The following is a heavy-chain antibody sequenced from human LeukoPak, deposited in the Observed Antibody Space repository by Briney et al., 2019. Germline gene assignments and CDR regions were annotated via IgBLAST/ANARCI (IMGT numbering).Heavy chain of an antibody. D-gene: IGHD6-13*01. J-gene: IGHJ4*02. Sequence: SETLSLTCPVSGGSISSSSYYWGWIRQPPGKGLEWIGSIYYSGSTYYNPSLKSRVTISVDTSKNQFSLKLSSVTAADTAVYYCARNTRDSSSWFGLDYWGQGILVTVSS. CDR2: IYYSGST. CDR1: GGSISSSSYY. CDR3: ARNTRDSSSWFGLDY. V-gene: IGHV4-39*07.